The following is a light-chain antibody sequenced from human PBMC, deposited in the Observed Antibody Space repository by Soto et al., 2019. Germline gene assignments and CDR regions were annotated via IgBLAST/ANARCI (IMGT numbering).Light chain of an antibody. Sequence: QSALTQPASVSGSPGQSITISCTGTSSDVGGYNYVSWYQQHPGKAPKLMIYEVSDRPSGVSNRFSGSKSGNTASLTISGLRAEDEGDYYCASYTSGSRWVFGGGTKLTV. V-gene: IGLV2-14*01. CDR3: ASYTSGSRWV. CDR1: SSDVGGYNY. J-gene: IGLJ3*02. CDR2: EVS.